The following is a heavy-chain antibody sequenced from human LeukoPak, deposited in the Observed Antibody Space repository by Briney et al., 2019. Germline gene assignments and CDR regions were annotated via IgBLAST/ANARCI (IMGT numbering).Heavy chain of an antibody. CDR3: ARGRYYGSGSYDWFDP. D-gene: IGHD3-10*01. Sequence: PGGSLRLSCAASGFTFSSYWMNWVRQAPGKGLEWVANIKQDGSEKYYVDSVQGRFTISRDNAKNSLYLQMNSLRAEDTAVYYCARGRYYGSGSYDWFDPWGQGTLVTVSS. V-gene: IGHV3-7*03. J-gene: IGHJ5*02. CDR2: IKQDGSEK. CDR1: GFTFSSYW.